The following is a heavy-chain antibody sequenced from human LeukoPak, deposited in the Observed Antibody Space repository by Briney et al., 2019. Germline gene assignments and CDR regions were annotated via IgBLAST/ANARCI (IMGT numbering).Heavy chain of an antibody. D-gene: IGHD6-25*01. CDR1: GFTFSSYE. V-gene: IGHV3-48*03. CDR2: ISSSGSTI. CDR3: ARDASGHDLPFDY. J-gene: IGHJ4*02. Sequence: GGSLRLSCAASGFTFSSYEMNWVRQAPGKGLEWVSYISSSGSTIYYADSVKGRFTISRDNGKNSLYLQMNSLRAEDTAVYYCARDASGHDLPFDYWGQGTLVTVSS.